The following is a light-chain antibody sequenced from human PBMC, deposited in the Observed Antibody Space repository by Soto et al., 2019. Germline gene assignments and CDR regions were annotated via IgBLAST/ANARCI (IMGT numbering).Light chain of an antibody. J-gene: IGLJ2*01. CDR1: SSDVGGYNY. CDR3: SSYTTSYTQV. Sequence: QSALTQPASVSGSPGQSITISCTGTSSDVGGYNYVSWYQHHPGKVPKHMIYEVTNRPSGISNRFSGSKSGNTASLTISGLQAEDEADYYCSSYTTSYTQVFGGGTKLTVL. V-gene: IGLV2-14*01. CDR2: EVT.